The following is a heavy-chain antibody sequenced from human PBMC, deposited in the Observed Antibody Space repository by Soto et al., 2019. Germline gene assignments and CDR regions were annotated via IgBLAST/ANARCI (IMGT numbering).Heavy chain of an antibody. V-gene: IGHV3-48*01. CDR1: GFTFSSYS. CDR2: ISSSSSTI. Sequence: VGSLRLSCAASGFTFSSYSMNWVRQAPGKGLEWVSYISSSSSTIYYADSVKGRFTISRDNAKNSLYLQMNSLRAEDTAVYYCARDIVVVTAAADSDYWGQGTLVTVSS. CDR3: ARDIVVVTAAADSDY. J-gene: IGHJ4*02. D-gene: IGHD2-2*01.